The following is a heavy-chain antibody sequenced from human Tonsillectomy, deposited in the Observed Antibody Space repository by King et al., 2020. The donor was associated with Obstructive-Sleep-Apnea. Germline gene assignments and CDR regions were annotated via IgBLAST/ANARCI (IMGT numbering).Heavy chain of an antibody. CDR1: GFTFSNAW. CDR3: LRRYGNRIDY. CDR2: IKTKTDGGTI. D-gene: IGHD2/OR15-2a*01. Sequence: VQLVESGGGLVKPGGSLRLSCAASGFTFSNAWMSWVRQAPGKGLEWVGRIKTKTDGGTIDYAAPVKGRFTISRDDSKNTRYLQMNSLKTEDTAVYYCLRRYGNRIDYWGQGTLVTVSS. J-gene: IGHJ4*02. V-gene: IGHV3-15*01.